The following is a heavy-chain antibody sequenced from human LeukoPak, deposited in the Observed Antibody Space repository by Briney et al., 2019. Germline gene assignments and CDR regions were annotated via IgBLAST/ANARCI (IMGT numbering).Heavy chain of an antibody. J-gene: IGHJ6*02. CDR3: ARDGGSFSYNMDV. CDR2: ITTSDGNT. CDR1: GFTFSSYT. V-gene: IGHV3-23*01. Sequence: GGSLRLSCAASGFTFSSYTMSWVRQAPGKGLEWVSTITTSDGNTYYADSVKGRFTVSRDNSKNTLFLQMNSLRAEDTAVYFCARDGGSFSYNMDVWGQGTTVTVSS. D-gene: IGHD1-26*01.